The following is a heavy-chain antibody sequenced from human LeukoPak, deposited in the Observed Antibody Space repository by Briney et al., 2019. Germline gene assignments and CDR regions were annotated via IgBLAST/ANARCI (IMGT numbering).Heavy chain of an antibody. J-gene: IGHJ5*02. V-gene: IGHV3-48*03. Sequence: GGSLRLSCEASGFIFRSYEMNWVRQAPGKGLEWVSYISSGGSTIYYADSVKGRFTISRDNAENSLYLQMNSLRGEDTAVYYCARARQWLGVRNWFDPWGQGTLVTVSS. CDR1: GFIFRSYE. CDR2: ISSGGSTI. CDR3: ARARQWLGVRNWFDP. D-gene: IGHD6-19*01.